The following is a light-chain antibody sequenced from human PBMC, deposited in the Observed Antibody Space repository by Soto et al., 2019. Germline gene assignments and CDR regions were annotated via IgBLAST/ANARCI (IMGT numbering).Light chain of an antibody. V-gene: IGKV3-20*01. CDR3: QQYGSTPPIT. CDR1: QSVSSSY. Sequence: GCTQTARTLSFSTVESSSFSSXXXQSVSSSYLAWYQQKPGQAPRLLIYGASSRATGIPDRFSGSGSGTDFTLTISRLEPEDFAVSYCQQYGSTPPITFGQGTRLDIK. CDR2: GAS. J-gene: IGKJ5*01.